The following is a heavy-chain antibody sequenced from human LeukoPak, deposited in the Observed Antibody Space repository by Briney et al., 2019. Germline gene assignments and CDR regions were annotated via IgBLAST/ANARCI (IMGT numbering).Heavy chain of an antibody. CDR2: IYYTGST. CDR3: ARAFSSGWYPYYSGGLWFDY. V-gene: IGHV4-59*12. Sequence: SETLSLTRAVSRVSISSYYWSCIRQPPGKGLEWVGNIYYTGSTNYNTSLKSRVTISVETSKNQFSLKVSSVTASDTAVYSSARAFSSGWYPYYSGGLWFDYWGQGTLVTVSS. J-gene: IGHJ4*02. D-gene: IGHD6-19*01. CDR1: RVSISSYY.